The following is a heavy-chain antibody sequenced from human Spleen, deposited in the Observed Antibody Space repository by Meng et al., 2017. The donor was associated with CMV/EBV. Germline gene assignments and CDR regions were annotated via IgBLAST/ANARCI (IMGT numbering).Heavy chain of an antibody. Sequence: SETLSLTCTVSGGSISSYYWSWIRQPPGKGLEWIAYIYYSGSTSYNPSLKSRVTMSVDTSKNQFSLKLTSVTAADTAVYHCARSLRLEGLDYWGQGALVTVSS. CDR3: ARSLRLEGLDY. J-gene: IGHJ4*02. CDR1: GGSISSYY. CDR2: IYYSGST. D-gene: IGHD3-3*01. V-gene: IGHV4-59*01.